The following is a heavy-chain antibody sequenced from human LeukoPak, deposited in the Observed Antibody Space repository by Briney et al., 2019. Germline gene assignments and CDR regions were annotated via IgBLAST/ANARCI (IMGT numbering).Heavy chain of an antibody. CDR2: ISSSSSTI. D-gene: IGHD3-3*01. Sequence: GGSLRPSCAASGFTFSSYSMNWVRQAPGKGLEWVSYISSSSSTIYYADSVKGRFTISRDNAKNSLYLQMNSLRDEDTAVYYCARDPYDFWNPMPPMDVWGQGTTVTVSS. CDR3: ARDPYDFWNPMPPMDV. CDR1: GFTFSSYS. V-gene: IGHV3-48*02. J-gene: IGHJ6*02.